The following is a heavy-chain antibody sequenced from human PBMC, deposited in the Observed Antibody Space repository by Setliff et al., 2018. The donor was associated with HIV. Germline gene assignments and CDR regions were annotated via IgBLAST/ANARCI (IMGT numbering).Heavy chain of an antibody. CDR3: TAALQQQVVRWFDP. D-gene: IGHD6-13*01. CDR1: GFTFSNAW. Sequence: GGSLRLSCAASGFTFSNAWMNWVRQTPGKGLEWVGRIKSKSEGGTAEYAAPVKDRFTISRDDSKNTLYLQMNSLKTEDTAVYYCTAALQQQVVRWFDPWGQGTLVTVSS. V-gene: IGHV3-15*01. CDR2: IKSKSEGGTA. J-gene: IGHJ5*02.